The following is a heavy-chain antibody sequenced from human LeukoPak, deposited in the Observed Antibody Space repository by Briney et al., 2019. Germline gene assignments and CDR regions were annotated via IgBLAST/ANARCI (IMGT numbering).Heavy chain of an antibody. Sequence: GGSLRLSCAASGVTFSSYSMNWGRQAPGKGLERVSSISSSSSYIYYADSVKGRFTISRDNAKNSLYLQMNSLRVEDTAVYYCASRASVYGDPLDYWGQGTLVIVSS. D-gene: IGHD4-17*01. CDR2: ISSSSSYI. CDR3: ASRASVYGDPLDY. J-gene: IGHJ4*02. CDR1: GVTFSSYS. V-gene: IGHV3-21*01.